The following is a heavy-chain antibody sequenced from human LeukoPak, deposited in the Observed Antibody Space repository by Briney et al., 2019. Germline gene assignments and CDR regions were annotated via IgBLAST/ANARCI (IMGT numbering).Heavy chain of an antibody. CDR1: GYTFTNYG. J-gene: IGHJ4*02. Sequence: ASVKVSCKASGYTFTNYGFSWVRQAPGQGLEWMGWISTYSGDTNYAQKLQGRVTMTTDTSTSTAYMELRSLRSDDTAVYYCARENDSSSWTIDYWGQGTLVTVSS. D-gene: IGHD6-13*01. V-gene: IGHV1-18*01. CDR2: ISTYSGDT. CDR3: ARENDSSSWTIDY.